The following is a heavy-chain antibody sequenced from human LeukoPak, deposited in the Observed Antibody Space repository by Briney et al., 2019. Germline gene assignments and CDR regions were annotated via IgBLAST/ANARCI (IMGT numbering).Heavy chain of an antibody. V-gene: IGHV4-59*01. Sequence: PSETLSLTCTVSGGSISNYYWSWVRQSPGKGLECIGYIYYSGSTNYNPSLKSRVTISVDTSENQFSLRLNSVTAADTAVYYCARDRYGFAFDIWGQGAMVTVSS. CDR1: GGSISNYY. J-gene: IGHJ3*02. CDR3: ARDRYGFAFDI. D-gene: IGHD3-16*02. CDR2: IYYSGST.